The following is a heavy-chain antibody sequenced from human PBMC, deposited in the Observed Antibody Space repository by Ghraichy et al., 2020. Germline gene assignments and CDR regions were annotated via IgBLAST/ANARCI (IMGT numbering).Heavy chain of an antibody. Sequence: GESLNISCAASGFTFSSYAMSWVRQAPGKGLEWVSAISGSGGSTYYADSVKGRFTISRDNSKNTLYLQMNSLRAEDTAVYYCAKITPYYDSSGRNDAFDIWGQGTMVTVSS. CDR3: AKITPYYDSSGRNDAFDI. CDR2: ISGSGGST. J-gene: IGHJ3*02. D-gene: IGHD3-22*01. CDR1: GFTFSSYA. V-gene: IGHV3-23*01.